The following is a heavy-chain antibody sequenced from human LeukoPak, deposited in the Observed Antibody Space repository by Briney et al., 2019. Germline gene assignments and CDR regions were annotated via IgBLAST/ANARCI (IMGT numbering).Heavy chain of an antibody. J-gene: IGHJ4*02. Sequence: PGGSLRLSCAASRITVSSNYMNWVRQAPGKGLEWVSVIYSGGSTDYADSVKGRFTISRDSSKNTLFLQMNRLRPEDAAVYYCAKAPVTTCRGAYCYPFDYWGQGTLVTVSS. CDR3: AKAPVTTCRGAYCYPFDY. CDR2: IYSGGST. D-gene: IGHD2-21*01. V-gene: IGHV3-53*01. CDR1: RITVSSNY.